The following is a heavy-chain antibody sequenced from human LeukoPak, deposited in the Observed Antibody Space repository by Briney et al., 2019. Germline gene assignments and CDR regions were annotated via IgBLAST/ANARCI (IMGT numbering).Heavy chain of an antibody. CDR1: GGTFSSYT. D-gene: IGHD5-18*01. J-gene: IGHJ4*02. CDR3: ARGPKSNSYGYWIFSF. V-gene: IGHV1-18*01. Sequence: ASVKVSCKASGGTFSSYTISWVRQAPGQGLEWMGWISAYNGNTNYAQKLQGRVTMTTDTSTSTAYMELRSLRSDDTAVYYCARGPKSNSYGYWIFSFWGQGTLVTVSS. CDR2: ISAYNGNT.